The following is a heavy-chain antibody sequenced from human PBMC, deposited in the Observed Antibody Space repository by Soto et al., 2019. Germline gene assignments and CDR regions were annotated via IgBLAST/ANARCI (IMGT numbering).Heavy chain of an antibody. CDR1: GFTFSSYA. D-gene: IGHD4-4*01. J-gene: IGHJ6*03. V-gene: IGHV3-23*01. Sequence: PGGSLRLSCAASGFTFSSYAMSWVRQAPGKGLEWVSAISGSGGSTYYADSVKGRFTISRDNSKNTLYLQMNSLRAEDTAVYYCAKVPYSNYVPYYYMDVWGKGTTVTVS. CDR2: ISGSGGST. CDR3: AKVPYSNYVPYYYMDV.